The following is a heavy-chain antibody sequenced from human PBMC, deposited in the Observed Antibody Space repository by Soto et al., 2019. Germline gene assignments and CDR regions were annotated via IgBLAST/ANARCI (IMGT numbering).Heavy chain of an antibody. D-gene: IGHD3-22*01. CDR1: GYTFTSYG. CDR3: ARDPYYYDSSGLDAFDC. V-gene: IGHV1-18*01. Sequence: ASVKVSCKASGYTFTSYGISWVRQAPGQGLEWMGWISAYNGNTNYAQKLQGRVTMTTDTSTSTAYMELRSLRSDDTAVYYCARDPYYYDSSGLDAFDCWGQGTMVTVSS. J-gene: IGHJ3*01. CDR2: ISAYNGNT.